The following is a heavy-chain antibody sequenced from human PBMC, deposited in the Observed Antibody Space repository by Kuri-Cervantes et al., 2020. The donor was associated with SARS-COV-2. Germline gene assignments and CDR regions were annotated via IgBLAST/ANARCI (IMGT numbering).Heavy chain of an antibody. CDR1: GGSFSGYY. CDR2: INHSGST. CDR3: ARVSANYYDSSGYITTALSYFDY. Sequence: ESLKISCAVYGGSFSGYYWSWIRQPPGKGLEWIGEINHSGSTNYNPSLKSRVTISVDTYKNQFSLRLSSVTAADTAMYYCARVSANYYDSSGYITTALSYFDYWGQGTLVTVSS. V-gene: IGHV4-34*01. J-gene: IGHJ4*02. D-gene: IGHD3-22*01.